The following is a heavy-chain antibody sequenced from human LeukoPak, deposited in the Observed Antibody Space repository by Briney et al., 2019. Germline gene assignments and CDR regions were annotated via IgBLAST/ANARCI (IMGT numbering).Heavy chain of an antibody. D-gene: IGHD6-13*01. Sequence: SQTLSLTCTVSGGSISSGDYYWSWIRQPPGKGLEWIGYIYYSGSTYYNPSLKSRVTISVDTSKNQFSLKLSSVTAADTAVYYCARQGQQLVKWGYFDYWGQGTLVTVSS. CDR1: GGSISSGDYY. J-gene: IGHJ4*02. CDR3: ARQGQQLVKWGYFDY. V-gene: IGHV4-30-4*01. CDR2: IYYSGST.